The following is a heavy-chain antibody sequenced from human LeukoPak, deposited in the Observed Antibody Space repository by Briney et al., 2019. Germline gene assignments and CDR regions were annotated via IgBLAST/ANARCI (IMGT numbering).Heavy chain of an antibody. J-gene: IGHJ4*02. CDR1: GYTFTGYY. CDR3: ARGSRIAAAAIPIKFDY. CDR2: INPNSGGT. D-gene: IGHD6-13*01. V-gene: IGHV1-2*02. Sequence: GASVKVSCKASGYTFTGYYMHWVRQAPGQGLEWMGWINPNSGGTNYAQKFQGRVTMTRDTSISTAYMELSRLRSDDTAVYYCARGSRIAAAAIPIKFDYWGQGTLVTVSS.